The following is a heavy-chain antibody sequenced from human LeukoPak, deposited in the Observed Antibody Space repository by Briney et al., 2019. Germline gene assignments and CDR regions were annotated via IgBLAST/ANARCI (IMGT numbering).Heavy chain of an antibody. D-gene: IGHD5-24*01. CDR2: INPNSGGT. Sequence: ASVKVSCKASGYTFTGYYMRWVRQAPGQGLEWMGWINPNSGGTNYAQKFQGRVTMTRDTSISTAYMELSRLRSDDTAVYYCARDLTFGIDGAPFDPWGQGTLVTVSS. J-gene: IGHJ5*02. V-gene: IGHV1-2*02. CDR1: GYTFTGYY. CDR3: ARDLTFGIDGAPFDP.